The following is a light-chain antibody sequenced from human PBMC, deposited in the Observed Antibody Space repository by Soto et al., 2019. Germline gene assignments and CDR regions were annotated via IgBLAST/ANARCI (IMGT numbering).Light chain of an antibody. CDR2: VNSDGSH. Sequence: QPVLTQSPSASASLGASVRLTCTLSSGHSSYPIAWHQQQPEKGPRYLMKVNSDGSHTKGDGIPDRFSGSSSGAGRYLTISSLQSEDEADYYCQAWDAGIRVFGGGTKLTVL. J-gene: IGLJ2*01. CDR1: SGHSSYP. CDR3: QAWDAGIRV. V-gene: IGLV4-69*01.